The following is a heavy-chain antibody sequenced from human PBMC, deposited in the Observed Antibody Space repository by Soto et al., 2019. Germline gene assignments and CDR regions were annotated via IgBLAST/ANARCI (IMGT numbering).Heavy chain of an antibody. CDR1: GGSISSYY. Sequence: QVQLQESGPGLVKPSETLSLTRTVSGGSISSYYWSWIRQPAGKGLEWIGRIYTSGSTNYNPSLKSRVTMSVDTSKNQFSLKLSSVTAADTAVYYCARDQICSGGSCRIWYFDLWGRGTLVTVSS. D-gene: IGHD2-15*01. J-gene: IGHJ2*01. CDR3: ARDQICSGGSCRIWYFDL. V-gene: IGHV4-4*07. CDR2: IYTSGST.